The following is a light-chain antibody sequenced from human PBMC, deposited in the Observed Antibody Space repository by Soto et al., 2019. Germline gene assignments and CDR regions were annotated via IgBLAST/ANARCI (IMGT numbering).Light chain of an antibody. V-gene: IGKV3-15*01. CDR3: QQYDTWPRT. Sequence: EIVMTQSAASLSLPPGERATLSFMASQSVSSNFAWYLQKPGQAPRLLIYGASTRATAVPARFTASGSGTEFTLTISSLQSDDFGVYYCQQYDTWPRTFGQGTKVDIK. CDR2: GAS. CDR1: QSVSSN. J-gene: IGKJ1*01.